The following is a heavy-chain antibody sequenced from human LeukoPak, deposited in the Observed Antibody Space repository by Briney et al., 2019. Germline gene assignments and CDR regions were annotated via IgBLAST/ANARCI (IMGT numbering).Heavy chain of an antibody. CDR3: AELGITMIGGV. V-gene: IGHV3-30-3*01. Sequence: GGSLRLSRAASGFTFSTYPMHWVRQAPGKGLEWVAVMSFDGDNEYYSDSVRGRFTVSRDNAKSILYLQMNSLRAEDTAVYYCAELGITMIGGVWGKGTTVAISS. J-gene: IGHJ6*04. D-gene: IGHD3-10*02. CDR2: MSFDGDNE. CDR1: GFTFSTYP.